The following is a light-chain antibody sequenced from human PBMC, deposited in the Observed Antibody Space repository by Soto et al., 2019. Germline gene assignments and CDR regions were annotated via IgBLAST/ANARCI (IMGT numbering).Light chain of an antibody. Sequence: DIQMTQSPSTLPASVGDRVTITCRASQSISSWLAWYQQKPGKAPKLLIYQASNLESGVPSRFSGSGSGTEFTLTISSLQPDDFATYYCQQYNSYSTFGQGPKVEIK. CDR3: QQYNSYST. J-gene: IGKJ1*01. CDR1: QSISSW. CDR2: QAS. V-gene: IGKV1-5*03.